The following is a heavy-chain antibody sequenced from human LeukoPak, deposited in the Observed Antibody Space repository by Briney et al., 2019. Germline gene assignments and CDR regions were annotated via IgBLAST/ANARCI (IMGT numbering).Heavy chain of an antibody. CDR3: ARNYDFWSGFDC. Sequence: SETLSLTCTVSGGSISSYYWSWIRQPPGKGLEWIGYIYYSGSTNYNPSLKSRVTISVDTSKNQFSLKLSSVTAADTAVYYCARNYDFWSGFDCWGQGTLVTVSS. CDR2: IYYSGST. CDR1: GGSISSYY. V-gene: IGHV4-59*01. J-gene: IGHJ4*02. D-gene: IGHD3-3*01.